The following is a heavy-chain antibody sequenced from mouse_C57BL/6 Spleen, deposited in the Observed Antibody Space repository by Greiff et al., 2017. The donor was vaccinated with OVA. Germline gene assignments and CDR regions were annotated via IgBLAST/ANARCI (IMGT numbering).Heavy chain of an antibody. Sequence: QVQLQQPGAELVKPGASVQLSCKASGYTFTSYWMQWVNQRPGQGLAWIGEIDPSDSYTNYNQKFKGKATLTVDTSSSTAYMQLSSLTSEDSAVYYCASPYYGSSSYFDVWGTGTTVTVSS. J-gene: IGHJ1*03. V-gene: IGHV1-50*01. CDR1: GYTFTSYW. CDR3: ASPYYGSSSYFDV. D-gene: IGHD1-1*01. CDR2: IDPSDSYT.